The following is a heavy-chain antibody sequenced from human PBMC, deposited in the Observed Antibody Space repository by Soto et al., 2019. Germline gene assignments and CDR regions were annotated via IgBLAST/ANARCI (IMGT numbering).Heavy chain of an antibody. CDR1: GFTFTSYA. Sequence: GGSLRLSCAASGFTFTSYAMSWVRQAPGKGLEWVSTISGAADSTYYADSVRGRFTISRDNFRNTLYLQMNSLTAEDMAVYYCARVRLYGNSDRWFDPWGQGTLVSVLL. CDR3: ARVRLYGNSDRWFDP. CDR2: ISGAADST. V-gene: IGHV3-23*01. J-gene: IGHJ5*02. D-gene: IGHD4-17*01.